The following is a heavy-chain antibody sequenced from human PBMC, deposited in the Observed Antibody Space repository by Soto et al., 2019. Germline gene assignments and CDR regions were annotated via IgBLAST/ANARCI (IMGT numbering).Heavy chain of an antibody. D-gene: IGHD2-15*01. CDR1: GYSFTSYW. CDR3: ARRYPLEYCSGGSCHDAFDI. CDR2: IYPGDSDT. Sequence: PGESLKISCKGSGYSFTSYWIGWVRQMPGKGLEWMGIIYPGDSDTRYSPSFQGQVTISADKSISTAYLQWSSLKASDTAMYYCARRYPLEYCSGGSCHDAFDIWGQGTMVTVSS. V-gene: IGHV5-51*01. J-gene: IGHJ3*02.